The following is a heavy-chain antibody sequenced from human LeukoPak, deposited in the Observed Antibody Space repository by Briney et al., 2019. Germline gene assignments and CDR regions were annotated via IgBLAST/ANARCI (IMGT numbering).Heavy chain of an antibody. D-gene: IGHD3-22*01. CDR1: GYTFTSYG. Sequence: ASVKVSCKASGYTFTSYGISWVRQAPGQGLEWMGWISAYNGNTNYAQKLQGRVTMTTDTSTSTAYMELRSLRSDDTAVYYCARDYNYDSSGYYYVRFDPWGQGTLVTVSS. CDR2: ISAYNGNT. CDR3: ARDYNYDSSGYYYVRFDP. J-gene: IGHJ5*02. V-gene: IGHV1-18*01.